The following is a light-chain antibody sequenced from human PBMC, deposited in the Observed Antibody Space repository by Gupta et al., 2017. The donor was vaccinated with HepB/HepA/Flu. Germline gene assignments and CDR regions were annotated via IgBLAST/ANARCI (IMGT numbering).Light chain of an antibody. V-gene: IGKV1-5*03. Sequence: DIQMTQSPSTLSASVGDRVTITCRASPSINRLVAWYQQKPGKAPKLLIYKASNSESPVPSRFSGSGSETEFTLSMIRLQPDDFATYYFHRESTYPCTFGQGTKVELK. J-gene: IGKJ1*01. CDR2: KAS. CDR1: PSINRL. CDR3: HRESTYPCT.